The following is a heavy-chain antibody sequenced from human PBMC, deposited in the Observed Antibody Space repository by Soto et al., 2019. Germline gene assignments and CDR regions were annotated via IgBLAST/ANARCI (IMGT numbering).Heavy chain of an antibody. J-gene: IGHJ4*02. CDR3: AREALYSSGWYYSDY. V-gene: IGHV1-18*01. Sequence: ASVKVSCKASGYTFNTYGINWVRQAPGQGLEWMGWISAYNGNTNYAEKVRGRVTMTTDTSTSTAYMELRSLRSDDTAVYYCAREALYSSGWYYSDYWGQGTTGHRLL. CDR1: GYTFNTYG. D-gene: IGHD6-13*01. CDR2: ISAYNGNT.